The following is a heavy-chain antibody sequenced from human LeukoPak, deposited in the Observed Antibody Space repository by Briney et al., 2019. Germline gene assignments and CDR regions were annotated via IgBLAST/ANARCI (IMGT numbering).Heavy chain of an antibody. D-gene: IGHD6-13*01. Sequence: PSETLSLTCTVSGDSIRSTTYYWGWIRQPPGKGLEWIGNIYYSGSTWYSPALKSRGSISVDTSKNQFSLELSSVTAADTAVYYCASVVAAGGKGLDYWGQGALVTVSS. V-gene: IGHV4-39*07. CDR2: IYYSGST. CDR3: ASVVAAGGKGLDY. J-gene: IGHJ4*02. CDR1: GDSIRSTTYY.